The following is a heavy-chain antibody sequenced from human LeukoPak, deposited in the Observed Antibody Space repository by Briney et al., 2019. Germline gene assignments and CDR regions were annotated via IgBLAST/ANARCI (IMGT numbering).Heavy chain of an antibody. J-gene: IGHJ4*02. Sequence: PSETLSLTCAVYGGSFSGYYWSWIRQPPGKGLEWIGEINHSGSTNYNPSLKSRVTISVDTSKNQFSLKLSSVTAADTAVYYCARLTYYYDSSGYLDYWGQGTLVTVSS. CDR3: ARLTYYYDSSGYLDY. CDR2: INHSGST. CDR1: GGSFSGYY. D-gene: IGHD3-22*01. V-gene: IGHV4-34*01.